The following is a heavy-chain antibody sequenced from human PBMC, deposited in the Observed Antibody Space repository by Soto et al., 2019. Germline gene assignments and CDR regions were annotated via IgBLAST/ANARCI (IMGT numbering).Heavy chain of an antibody. CDR3: ARNVIGTGYFDY. CDR1: GYTFTSYA. D-gene: IGHD1-1*01. Sequence: QVQLVQSGAEVKKPGASVKVSCKASGYTFTSYAIHWVRQAPGQRPEWMGWINAGNGNTKYSQKFQGRVTITRDTSASTVYMELSSLRSEDTAVYYCARNVIGTGYFDYWGQGTPVTVSS. V-gene: IGHV1-3*01. CDR2: INAGNGNT. J-gene: IGHJ4*02.